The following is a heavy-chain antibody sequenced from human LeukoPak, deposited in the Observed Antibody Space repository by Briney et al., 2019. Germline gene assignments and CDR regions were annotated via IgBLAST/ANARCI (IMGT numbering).Heavy chain of an antibody. V-gene: IGHV5-51*01. D-gene: IGHD6-19*01. Sequence: GASLQISCKGSGYSFTSYWIGWVRQMPGKGLEWMGIIYPGDSDTRYSPSFQGQVTISADKSISTAYLQWSSLKASDTAMYYCASANSSGWYYFDYWGQGTLVTVSS. J-gene: IGHJ4*02. CDR2: IYPGDSDT. CDR1: GYSFTSYW. CDR3: ASANSSGWYYFDY.